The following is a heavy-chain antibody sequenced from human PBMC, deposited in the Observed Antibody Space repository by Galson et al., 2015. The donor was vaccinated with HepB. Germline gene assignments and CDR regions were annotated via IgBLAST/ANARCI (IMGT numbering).Heavy chain of an antibody. V-gene: IGHV3-30*18. CDR3: AKDTVSGSPYYYGMDV. CDR1: GFTFSSYG. D-gene: IGHD1-26*01. J-gene: IGHJ6*02. Sequence: SLRLSCAASGFTFSSYGMHWVRQAPGKGLEWVAVISYDGSNKYYADSVKGRFTISRDNSKNTLYLQMNSLRAEDTAVYYCAKDTVSGSPYYYGMDVWGQGTTVTVSS. CDR2: ISYDGSNK.